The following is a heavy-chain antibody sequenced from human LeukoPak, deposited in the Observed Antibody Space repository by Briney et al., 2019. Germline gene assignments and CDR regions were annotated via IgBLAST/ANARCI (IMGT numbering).Heavy chain of an antibody. CDR2: ISSSGSTI. CDR1: GFTFSSYE. V-gene: IGHV3-48*03. Sequence: GGSLRLSCAASGFTFSSYEMNWVRQAPGKGLEWVSYISSSGSTIYYADSVKGRFTISRDNAKNSLYPQMNSLRAEDTAVYYCASARPTVRGVTTRHEYWGQGTLVTVSS. J-gene: IGHJ4*02. D-gene: IGHD3-10*02. CDR3: ASARPTVRGVTTRHEY.